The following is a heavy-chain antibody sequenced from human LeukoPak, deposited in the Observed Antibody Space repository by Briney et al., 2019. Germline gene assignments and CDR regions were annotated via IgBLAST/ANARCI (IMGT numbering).Heavy chain of an antibody. Sequence: GGSLRLSCAASGFTFSDYCMSWIRQAPGKGLEWVSYISSSGSTIYYADSVKGRFTISRDNAKNSLYLQMNSLRAEDTAVYYCARARRYSAGDAFDIWGQGTMVTVSS. CDR3: ARARRYSAGDAFDI. CDR1: GFTFSDYC. D-gene: IGHD2-15*01. V-gene: IGHV3-11*04. CDR2: ISSSGSTI. J-gene: IGHJ3*02.